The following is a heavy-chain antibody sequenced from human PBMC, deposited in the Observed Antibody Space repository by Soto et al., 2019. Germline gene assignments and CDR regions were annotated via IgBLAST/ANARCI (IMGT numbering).Heavy chain of an antibody. CDR1: GGSFSGYY. V-gene: IGHV4-34*01. CDR2: INHSGST. CDR3: ARGRVTAAGTHLSWFDP. J-gene: IGHJ5*02. D-gene: IGHD6-13*01. Sequence: SETLSLTCAVYGGSFSGYYWSWIRQPPGKGLEWIGEINHSGSTNYNPPLKSRVTISVDTSKNQFSLKLSSVTAADTAVYYCARGRVTAAGTHLSWFDPWGQGTLVTVSS.